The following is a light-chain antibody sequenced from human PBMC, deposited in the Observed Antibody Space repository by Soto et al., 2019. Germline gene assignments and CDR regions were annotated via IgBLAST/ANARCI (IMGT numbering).Light chain of an antibody. CDR2: AAS. J-gene: IGKJ1*01. V-gene: IGKV1D-16*01. CDR3: QQYNNYFRT. CDR1: QDIGSW. Sequence: DIQMTQSPAAISASVGYTFRRTCRASQDIGSWLAWFQQKPGRAPKLLIYAASSLQSGVPSRFSGSGSGTEFTLTITSLQPDDFATYYCQQYNNYFRTFGQGTKVDIK.